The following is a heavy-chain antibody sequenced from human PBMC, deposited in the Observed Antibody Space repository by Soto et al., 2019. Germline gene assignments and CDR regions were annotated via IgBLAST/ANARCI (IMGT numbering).Heavy chain of an antibody. CDR2: VGGNGLDT. CDR3: AGRTGYPFDY. CDR1: GFIFSNYA. V-gene: IGHV3-23*01. D-gene: IGHD3-9*01. Sequence: EVQLLESGGGLVQPGGSLRLSCAASGFIFSNYAMNWVRQAPGKGLEWVSAVGGNGLDTYYADSVKGRFTISRDNSKNTLSLRMSSLSAEDTAVYYCAGRTGYPFDYWGQGTLVTVSS. J-gene: IGHJ4*02.